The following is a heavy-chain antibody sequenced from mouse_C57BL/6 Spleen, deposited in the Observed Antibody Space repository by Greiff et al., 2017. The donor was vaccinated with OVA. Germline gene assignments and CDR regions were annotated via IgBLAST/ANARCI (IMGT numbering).Heavy chain of an antibody. CDR3: ARDYYGSSYYFDY. CDR2: ISDGGSYT. Sequence: EVQVVESGGGLVTPGGSLKLSCAASGFTFSSYAMSWVRQTPEKRLEWVATISDGGSYTYYPDNVKGRFTSSRDNAKNNLYLQMSHLKSEDTAMYYCARDYYGSSYYFDYWGQGTTLTVSS. V-gene: IGHV5-4*01. CDR1: GFTFSSYA. J-gene: IGHJ2*01. D-gene: IGHD1-1*01.